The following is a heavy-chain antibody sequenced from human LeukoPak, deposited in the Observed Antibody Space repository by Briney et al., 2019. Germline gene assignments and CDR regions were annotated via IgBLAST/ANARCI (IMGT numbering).Heavy chain of an antibody. J-gene: IGHJ3*02. D-gene: IGHD5-12*01. V-gene: IGHV4-39*07. CDR1: GGSISSSSYY. CDR3: ARVKGSGYVGDAFDI. CDR2: IYYSGST. Sequence: SETLSLTCTVSGGSISSSSYYWGWIRQPPGKGLEWIGSIYYSGSTYYNPSLKSRVTISVDTSKNQFSLKLSSVTAADTAVYYCARVKGSGYVGDAFDIWGQGTMVTVSS.